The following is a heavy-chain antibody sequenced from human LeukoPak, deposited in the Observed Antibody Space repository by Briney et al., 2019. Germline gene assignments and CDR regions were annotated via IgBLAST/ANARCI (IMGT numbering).Heavy chain of an antibody. CDR1: GFTFTTYA. Sequence: GGSLRLSCAASGFTFTTYAMAWVRQAPGKGLEGVSAVSRTDGSTYYADSVKGRFTISRDNSKNTLYLQMNSLRAEDTAIYYCAKHNSWGFDCWGQGTLVTVSS. D-gene: IGHD2/OR15-2a*01. CDR2: VSRTDGST. J-gene: IGHJ4*02. CDR3: AKHNSWGFDC. V-gene: IGHV3-23*01.